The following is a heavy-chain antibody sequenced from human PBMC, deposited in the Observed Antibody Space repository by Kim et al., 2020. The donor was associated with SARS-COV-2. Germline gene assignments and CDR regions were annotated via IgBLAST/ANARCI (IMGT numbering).Heavy chain of an antibody. D-gene: IGHD1-1*01. V-gene: IGHV1-3*01. CDR3: ARESARSTGTDFDY. J-gene: IGHJ4*02. Sequence: CSEKLQGRGTITRDASASTAYMELSSLRSEDTALYYCARESARSTGTDFDYWGQGTLVTVSS.